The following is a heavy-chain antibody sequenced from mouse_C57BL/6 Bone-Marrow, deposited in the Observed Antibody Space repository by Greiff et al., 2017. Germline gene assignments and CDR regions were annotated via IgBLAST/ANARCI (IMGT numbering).Heavy chain of an antibody. CDR3: ARPPTIVTTLAY. CDR2: INSDGGST. V-gene: IGHV5-2*03. Sequence: EVKLMESGGGLVQPGESLKLSCESNEYEFPSHDMSWVRKTPEKRLELVAAINSDGGSTYYPDTMERRFIISRDNTKKTLYLQMSSLRSEDTALYYCARPPTIVTTLAYWGQGTLVTVSA. D-gene: IGHD2-5*01. CDR1: EYEFPSHD. J-gene: IGHJ3*01.